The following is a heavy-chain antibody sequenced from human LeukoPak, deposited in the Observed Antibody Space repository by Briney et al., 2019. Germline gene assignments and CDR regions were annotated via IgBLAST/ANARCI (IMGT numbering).Heavy chain of an antibody. Sequence: PGGSLRLSCAVSGFTFTNEAMGWVRQVRGGGLEWVSTISPGGGTTYYAESMKGRFTISRDNSKSTLYLEMNSLRVEDTAVYYCLARDSAMAYYWGQGILVTVSS. CDR1: GFTFTNEA. CDR2: ISPGGGTT. V-gene: IGHV3-23*01. D-gene: IGHD5-18*01. J-gene: IGHJ4*02. CDR3: LARDSAMAYY.